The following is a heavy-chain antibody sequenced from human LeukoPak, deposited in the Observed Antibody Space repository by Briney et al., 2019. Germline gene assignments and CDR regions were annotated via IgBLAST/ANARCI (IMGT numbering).Heavy chain of an antibody. Sequence: SETLSLTCTVSGGSISSGGYYWSWIRQPPGKGLEWIGYIYHSGSTYYNPSLKSRVTISVDTSKNQFSLKLSSVTAADTAVYYCTRVDSKGYTYGFYYYYYMDVWGKGTTVTVSS. CDR2: IYHSGST. D-gene: IGHD5-18*01. J-gene: IGHJ6*03. V-gene: IGHV4-30-2*01. CDR1: GGSISSGGYY. CDR3: TRVDSKGYTYGFYYYYYMDV.